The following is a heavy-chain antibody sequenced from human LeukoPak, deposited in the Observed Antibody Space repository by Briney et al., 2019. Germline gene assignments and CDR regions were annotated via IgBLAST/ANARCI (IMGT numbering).Heavy chain of an antibody. CDR2: ISYDGSNK. CDR1: GFTFSSYA. D-gene: IGHD3-10*01. V-gene: IGHV3-30*04. J-gene: IGHJ4*02. CDR3: ATSFGSDSYYHIDY. Sequence: GGSLRLSCAASGFTFSSYAMHWVRQAPGKGLEWVAVISYDGSNKYYADSVKGRFTISRDNAKNTLYLQMNSLRPEDTAVYYCATSFGSDSYYHIDYWGQGTLVTVSS.